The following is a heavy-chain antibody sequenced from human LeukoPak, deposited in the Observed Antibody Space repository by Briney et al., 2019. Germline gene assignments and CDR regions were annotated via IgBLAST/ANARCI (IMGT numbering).Heavy chain of an antibody. CDR1: GFTFSTYW. J-gene: IGHJ4*02. V-gene: IGHV3-7*04. CDR2: INQDGGEK. D-gene: IGHD2-15*01. Sequence: GGSLRLSCAPSGFTFSTYWMSWVRQAPGKGLEWVANINQDGGEKYYVDSVKGRFTISRDNAKNSLYLHMNSLRAEDTAVYYCARGDKFSGDYWGQGTLVTVSS. CDR3: ARGDKFSGDY.